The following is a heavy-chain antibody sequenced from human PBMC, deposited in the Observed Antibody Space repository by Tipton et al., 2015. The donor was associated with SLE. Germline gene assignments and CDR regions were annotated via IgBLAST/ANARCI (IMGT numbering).Heavy chain of an antibody. D-gene: IGHD1-14*01. V-gene: IGHV4-59*11. Sequence: TLSLTCTVSGGSISPHYWPWIRQSPGKGLEWIGYIYYTGSTNYNPSLKSRVTMSADTSKNQFSLKLTSVTAADTALYFCARAYFRTTRCVCVAFDICGQGSMVTVSS. CDR1: GGSISPHY. CDR2: IYYTGST. J-gene: IGHJ3*02. CDR3: ARAYFRTTRCVCVAFDI.